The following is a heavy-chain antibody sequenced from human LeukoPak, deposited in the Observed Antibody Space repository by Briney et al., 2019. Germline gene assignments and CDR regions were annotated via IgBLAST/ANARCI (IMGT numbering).Heavy chain of an antibody. J-gene: IGHJ3*02. Sequence: GGSLRLSCAASEFTFSTYDMIWVRQAPGKGLEWVSYISGSSSTIYYADSVKGRFTISRDNAKNSLYLQMNSLRAEDTAVYYCARDSESEKYSGYRAFDIWGQGTMVTVSS. CDR1: EFTFSTYD. CDR2: ISGSSSTI. D-gene: IGHD3-22*01. V-gene: IGHV3-48*01. CDR3: ARDSESEKYSGYRAFDI.